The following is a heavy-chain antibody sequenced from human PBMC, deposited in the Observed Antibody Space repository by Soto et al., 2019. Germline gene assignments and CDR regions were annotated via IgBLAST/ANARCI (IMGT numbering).Heavy chain of an antibody. J-gene: IGHJ3*02. CDR1: GGSISSGDYY. D-gene: IGHD1-1*01. V-gene: IGHV4-30-4*01. CDR3: ATSAYTEGAFDI. CDR2: IYYSGST. Sequence: QVQLQESGPGLVKPSQTLSLTCTVSGGSISSGDYYWSWIRQPPGKGLEWIGYIYYSGSTYYNPSVKSRVSSSVDAYKNQFSLKLSSVTAADTAVYYCATSAYTEGAFDIWGQGTMVTVSS.